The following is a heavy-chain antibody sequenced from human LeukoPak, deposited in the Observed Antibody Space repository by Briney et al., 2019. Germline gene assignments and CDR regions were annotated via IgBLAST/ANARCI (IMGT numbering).Heavy chain of an antibody. V-gene: IGHV1-18*01. J-gene: IGHJ5*02. CDR2: ISAYNGNT. CDR1: GYTFNSYG. D-gene: IGHD6-13*01. Sequence: ASVKVSCTASGYTFNSYGFSWVRQAPGQGLEWMGWISAYNGNTNYAQKLQGRVTMTTDTSTSTAYMELRSLRSDDTAVYYCARDRAAAANWFDPWGQGTLVTVSS. CDR3: ARDRAAAANWFDP.